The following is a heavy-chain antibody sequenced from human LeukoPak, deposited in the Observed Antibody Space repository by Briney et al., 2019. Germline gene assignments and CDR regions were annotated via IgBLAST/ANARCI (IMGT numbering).Heavy chain of an antibody. CDR2: ISYDGNTK. CDR3: AKGSPNGAYYFDY. J-gene: IGHJ4*02. V-gene: IGHV3-30-3*01. CDR1: GLTFST. Sequence: HPGGSLRLSCAASGLTFSTMHWVRQAPGEGLEWVAVISYDGNTKYYADSVKGRFTISRDNSKNTLYLQMNSLKAEDTAVYYCAKGSPNGAYYFDYWGQGTLVTVSS. D-gene: IGHD1-1*01.